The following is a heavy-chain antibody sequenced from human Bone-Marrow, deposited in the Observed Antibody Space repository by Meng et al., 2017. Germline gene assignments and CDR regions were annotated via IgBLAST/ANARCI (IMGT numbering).Heavy chain of an antibody. V-gene: IGHV3-38-3*01. Sequence: GESLKISCAASGFTFSSYAMSWVRQAPGKGLEWVSSISGDSTYYADSGKGRFTISRDNSKNTLHLQMNSLRAEDTAVYYCGKVGGSGTYQPLDYWGHGTLVTVSS. J-gene: IGHJ4*01. CDR1: GFTFSSYA. D-gene: IGHD1-26*01. CDR2: ISGDST. CDR3: GKVGGSGTYQPLDY.